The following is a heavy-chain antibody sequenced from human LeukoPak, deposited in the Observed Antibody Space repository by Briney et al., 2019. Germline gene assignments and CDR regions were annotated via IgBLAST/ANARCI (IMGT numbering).Heavy chain of an antibody. D-gene: IGHD3-10*01. Sequence: GGSLRLSCAASGFTFSSYSMNWVRQAPGKGLEWVAFIRYDGSNKYYADSVKGRFTISRDNSKNTLYLQMNSLRAEDTAVYYCAKAVRYGENYFDYWGQGTLVTVSS. J-gene: IGHJ4*02. CDR2: IRYDGSNK. CDR1: GFTFSSYS. CDR3: AKAVRYGENYFDY. V-gene: IGHV3-30*02.